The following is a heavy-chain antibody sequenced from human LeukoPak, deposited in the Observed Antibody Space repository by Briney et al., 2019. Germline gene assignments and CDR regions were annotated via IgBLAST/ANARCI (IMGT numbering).Heavy chain of an antibody. CDR1: GFTFSSYA. CDR2: ISYDGSNK. J-gene: IGHJ4*02. V-gene: IGHV3-30*04. Sequence: PGRSLRLSCAASGFTFSSYAMHWVRQAPGKGLEWVAVISYDGSNKYYADSVKGRFTISRDNSKNAVYLQLNSLRADDTAVYYCHVVGSAQKPDSWGQGTLVTVSS. CDR3: HVVGSAQKPDS. D-gene: IGHD1-26*01.